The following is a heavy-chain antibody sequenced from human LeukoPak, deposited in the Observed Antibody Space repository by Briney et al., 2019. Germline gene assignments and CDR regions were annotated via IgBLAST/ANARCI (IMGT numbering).Heavy chain of an antibody. J-gene: IGHJ6*02. Sequence: KPSETLSLTCAVYGGSFSGYYWSWIRQPPGKGLEWIGEINHSGSTNYNPSLKSRVTISVDTSKNQFSLKLSSVTAADTAVYYCARDGQDYYYYGMDVWGQGTTVTVSS. CDR1: GGSFSGYY. CDR2: INHSGST. V-gene: IGHV4-34*01. CDR3: ARDGQDYYYYGMDV. D-gene: IGHD2-15*01.